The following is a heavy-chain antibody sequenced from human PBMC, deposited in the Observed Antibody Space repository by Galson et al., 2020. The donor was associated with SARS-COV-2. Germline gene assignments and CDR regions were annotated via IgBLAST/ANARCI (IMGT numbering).Heavy chain of an antibody. CDR2: ISSSGTTK. D-gene: IGHD2-15*01. Sequence: GGSLRLSCAASGFSFSDYYMSWIRQAPGKGLEWVSFISSSGTTKYYADSVKGRFTISRDNAKNSLYLQMNSLRVGDTAVYYCAKWGGIQDYWGQGTQVTVSS. V-gene: IGHV3-11*01. CDR1: GFSFSDYY. J-gene: IGHJ4*02. CDR3: AKWGGIQDY.